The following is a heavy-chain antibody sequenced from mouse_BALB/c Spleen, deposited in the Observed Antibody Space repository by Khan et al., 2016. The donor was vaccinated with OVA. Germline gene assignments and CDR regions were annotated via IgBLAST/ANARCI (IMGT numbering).Heavy chain of an antibody. J-gene: IGHJ3*01. CDR1: GFSLTSYG. CDR3: ASPYEYGEGFAY. V-gene: IGHV2-2*02. CDR2: IWSGGTT. Sequence: QVQLKESGPGLIQPSQSLSITCTVSGFSLTSYGVHWVRQSPGKGLEWLGVIWSGGTTDYNVAFISRLTISKDNSKSQVFLKLNSRQANDTAIYYCASPYEYGEGFAYWGQGTLVTVSA. D-gene: IGHD2-4*01.